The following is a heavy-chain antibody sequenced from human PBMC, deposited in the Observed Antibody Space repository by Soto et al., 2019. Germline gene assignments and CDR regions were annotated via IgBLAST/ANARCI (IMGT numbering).Heavy chain of an antibody. Sequence: QLQLQESGSGLVKPSQTLSLTCAVSGGSISSGGYSWSWIRQPPGKGLEWIGYIYHSGSTYYNPSLKSRVTIAVDRSKNQFSLKLSSVTAADTAVYYCARSTVTSVTVGYGMDVWGQGTTVTVSS. CDR1: GGSISSGGYS. D-gene: IGHD4-17*01. J-gene: IGHJ6*02. V-gene: IGHV4-30-2*01. CDR2: IYHSGST. CDR3: ARSTVTSVTVGYGMDV.